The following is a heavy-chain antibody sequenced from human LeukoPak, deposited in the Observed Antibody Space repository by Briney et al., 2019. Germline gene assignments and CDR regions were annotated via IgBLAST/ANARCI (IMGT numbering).Heavy chain of an antibody. Sequence: GGSLRLSCAASGFTFSSYGMNWVRQAPGKGLEWVAFIRCGGSNKYYADSVKGRFTISRDNSKNTLYLQMNILRAEDTAVYYCAKDAGSYYDSSGYYIWFDPWGQGTLVAVSS. J-gene: IGHJ5*02. CDR3: AKDAGSYYDSSGYYIWFDP. D-gene: IGHD3-22*01. V-gene: IGHV3-30*02. CDR1: GFTFSSYG. CDR2: IRCGGSNK.